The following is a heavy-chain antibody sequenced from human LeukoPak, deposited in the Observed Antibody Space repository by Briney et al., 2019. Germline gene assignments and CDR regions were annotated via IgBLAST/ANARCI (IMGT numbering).Heavy chain of an antibody. Sequence: GGSLRLSCAASGNYWMHRVRQAPGKGLVWVSHINGDGSWTTYADSVKGRFTISKDNAKNTVYLQMNNLRAEDTAVYYCVSFYETYWGRGTLVTVSS. CDR1: GNYW. CDR3: VSFYETY. CDR2: INGDGSWT. V-gene: IGHV3-74*01. J-gene: IGHJ4*02. D-gene: IGHD2-2*01.